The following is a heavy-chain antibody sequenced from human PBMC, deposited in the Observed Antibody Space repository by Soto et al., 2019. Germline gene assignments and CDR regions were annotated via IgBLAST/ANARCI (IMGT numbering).Heavy chain of an antibody. CDR1: GGSLSSYY. J-gene: IGHJ1*01. D-gene: IGHD6-25*01. V-gene: IGHV4-59*01. Sequence: SETLSLTCTVSGGSLSSYYWTWIRQSPGKGLEWIGYVYFSGNTNYSPSLKSRVTISIDTSKNQFSLRLASVTAADTAFYYCGSVRPSGYVRSWGAGAQV. CDR3: GSVRPSGYVRS. CDR2: VYFSGNT.